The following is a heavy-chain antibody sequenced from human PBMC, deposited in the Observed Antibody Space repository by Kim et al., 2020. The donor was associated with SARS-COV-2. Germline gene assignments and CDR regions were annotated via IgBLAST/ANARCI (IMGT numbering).Heavy chain of an antibody. D-gene: IGHD3-16*01. CDR3: AKDQRGYYDYVWGSYRDY. CDR1: GFTFSSYA. CDR2: ISGSGGST. J-gene: IGHJ4*02. Sequence: GGSLRLSCAASGFTFSSYAMSWVRQAPGKGLEWVSAISGSGGSTYYADSVKGRFTISRDNSKNTLYLQMNSLRAEDTAVYYCAKDQRGYYDYVWGSYRDYWGQGTLVTVSS. V-gene: IGHV3-23*01.